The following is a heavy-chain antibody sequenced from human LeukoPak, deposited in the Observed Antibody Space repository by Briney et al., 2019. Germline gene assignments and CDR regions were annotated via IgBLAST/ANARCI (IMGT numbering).Heavy chain of an antibody. CDR3: ARESSSRPLYFDY. J-gene: IGHJ4*02. V-gene: IGHV1-2*02. Sequence: ASVTVSFMASVYTFTHYYMHWVRQAPGQGLEWMGWINPNSGGTNYAQKFQGRVTMTRDTSISTAYMELNRLRSDDTAVYYCARESSSRPLYFDYWGQGTLVTVSS. CDR2: INPNSGGT. D-gene: IGHD6-13*01. CDR1: VYTFTHYY.